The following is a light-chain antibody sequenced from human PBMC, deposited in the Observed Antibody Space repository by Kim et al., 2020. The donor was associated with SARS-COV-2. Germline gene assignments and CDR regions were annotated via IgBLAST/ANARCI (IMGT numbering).Light chain of an antibody. J-gene: IGKJ4*01. V-gene: IGKV1-5*03. CDR3: QQYNSYLLT. Sequence: DIQMTQSPSTLSASVGDRVTITCRASQSISSWLAWYQQKQGKAPKLLIYKASSLESGVPSRFSGSGSGTEFTLTISSLQPDDFATYYCQQYNSYLLTFGGGTKVDIK. CDR2: KAS. CDR1: QSISSW.